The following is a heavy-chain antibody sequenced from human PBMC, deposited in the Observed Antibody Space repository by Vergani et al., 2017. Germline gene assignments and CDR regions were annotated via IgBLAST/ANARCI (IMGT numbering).Heavy chain of an antibody. D-gene: IGHD6-19*01. V-gene: IGHV4-59*01. CDR3: ARGHGVAGYAYSY. CDR2: IYYSGNT. CDR1: GGSISSYY. Sequence: QVQLQESGPGLVKPSQTLSLTCTVSGGSISSYYWSWIRQPPGKGLEWIGYIYYSGNTNYNPSLKRRVTIPVDTSKNQFSLKLSSVTAADTAVYYCARGHGVAGYAYSYWGQGTLVTVSS. J-gene: IGHJ4*02.